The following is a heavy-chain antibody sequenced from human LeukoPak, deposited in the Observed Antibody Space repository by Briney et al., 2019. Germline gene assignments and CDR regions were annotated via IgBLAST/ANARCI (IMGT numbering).Heavy chain of an antibody. CDR2: IYCSGST. D-gene: IGHD3-10*01. CDR3: ASRPDYYGSGGNFDY. Sequence: SETLSLTCTVSGGSISSSSYYWGWIRQPPGKGLEWIGSIYCSGSTYYNPSLKSRVTISVDTSKNQFSLKLSSVTAADTAVYYCASRPDYYGSGGNFDYWGQGTLVTVSS. V-gene: IGHV4-39*01. CDR1: GGSISSSSYY. J-gene: IGHJ4*02.